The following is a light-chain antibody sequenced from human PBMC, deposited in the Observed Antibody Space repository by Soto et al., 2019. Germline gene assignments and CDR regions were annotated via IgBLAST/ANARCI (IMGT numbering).Light chain of an antibody. V-gene: IGLV2-14*01. CDR3: TSYTSSRAWV. CDR2: EVT. Sequence: QSALTQPASVSGSPGQSITISCTGTSSDVGGYNHVSWYQQHPGKAPKLIIYEVTNRPSGISNRFSGSKSDNTASLTISWLLAEDEADYYCTSYTSSRAWVFGGGTKLTVL. CDR1: SSDVGGYNH. J-gene: IGLJ3*02.